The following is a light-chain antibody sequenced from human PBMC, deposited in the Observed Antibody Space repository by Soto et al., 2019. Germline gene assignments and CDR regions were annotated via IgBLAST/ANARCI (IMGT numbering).Light chain of an antibody. CDR3: QQHRDWYT. J-gene: IGKJ2*01. V-gene: IGKV3-15*01. CDR2: DVS. CDR1: QSVASN. Sequence: EVVMTQSPATLSVSPGERVTLSCRASQSVASNLAWYQQKPGQAPRLLIYDVSTRASDIPARFSGSGSGTEFTLTISSLQSEDFAVYYCQQHRDWYTCGQGTKLEIK.